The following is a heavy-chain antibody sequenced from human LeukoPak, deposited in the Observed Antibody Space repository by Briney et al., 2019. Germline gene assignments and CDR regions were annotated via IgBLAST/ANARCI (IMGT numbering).Heavy chain of an antibody. D-gene: IGHD2-2*01. J-gene: IGHJ6*03. CDR3: AREAVVDYYYYYMDV. V-gene: IGHV3-48*01. CDR2: ISSSSSTI. Sequence: PGGSLRLSCAASGFTFSSYSMNWVRQAPGKGLEWVSYISSSSSTIYYADSVKGRFTISRDNAKNSLYLQMNSLRAEDTAVYYCAREAVVDYYYYYMDVWGKGTTVTVSS. CDR1: GFTFSSYS.